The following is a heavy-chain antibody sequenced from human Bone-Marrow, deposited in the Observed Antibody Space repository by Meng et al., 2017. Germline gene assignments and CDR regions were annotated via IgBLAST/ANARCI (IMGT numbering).Heavy chain of an antibody. D-gene: IGHD3-22*01. V-gene: IGHV3-33*01. CDR1: GFTFSSYR. J-gene: IGHJ4*02. Sequence: GGSLRLSCAASGFTFSSYRIHWVRQAPGKGLEWVAVIWQDGSKKYYVDSVKGRFTITRDNSKNTLYLQMKSLGTKDTAVYYCARDCGEYYCDSSGYYSADNLFDYWGQGTLVTVSS. CDR2: IWQDGSKK. CDR3: ARDCGEYYCDSSGYYSADNLFDY.